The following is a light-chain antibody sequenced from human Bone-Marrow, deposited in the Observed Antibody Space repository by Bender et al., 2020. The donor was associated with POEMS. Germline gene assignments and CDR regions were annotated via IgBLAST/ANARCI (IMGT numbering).Light chain of an antibody. J-gene: IGLJ2*01. CDR3: CSYVGSTIL. CDR2: ESL. Sequence: QSALTQPASVSGSPGQSITISCTGTSSDVGGYNYVSWYQKHPGKAPKLIIYESLKRPSGVSNLFSGSKSGYTASLTISGLQAEDEADYYCCSYVGSTILFGGGTKVTVL. V-gene: IGLV2-14*01. CDR1: SSDVGGYNY.